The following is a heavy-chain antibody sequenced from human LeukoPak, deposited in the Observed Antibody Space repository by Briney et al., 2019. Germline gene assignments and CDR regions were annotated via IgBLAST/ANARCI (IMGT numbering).Heavy chain of an antibody. CDR2: IYHSGST. D-gene: IGHD2-2*01. J-gene: IGHJ6*04. CDR1: GYSSSSGYY. V-gene: IGHV4-38-2*02. Sequence: SETLSLTCAVSGYSSSSGYYWGWIRQPPGKGLEWMGRIYHSGSTYYNPSLKSRVTISVDTSKNQFSLKLSSVTAADTAVYYCARDGEYQLLSSYYYYGMDVWGKGTTVSVSS. CDR3: ARDGEYQLLSSYYYYGMDV.